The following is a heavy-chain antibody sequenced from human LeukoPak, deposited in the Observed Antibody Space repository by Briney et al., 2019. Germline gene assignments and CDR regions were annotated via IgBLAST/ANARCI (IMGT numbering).Heavy chain of an antibody. V-gene: IGHV3-11*04. J-gene: IGHJ4*02. CDR3: AREDYYYASGF. Sequence: GGSLRLSCAASGFTFSDYYMSWIRQAPGKGLEWVSYISGSGSTIYYSDSVKGRFTLSRDNAKNSLYLQMNRLRVEDTAVYFCAREDYYYASGFWGQGTLVPVSS. CDR1: GFTFSDYY. CDR2: ISGSGSTI. D-gene: IGHD3-10*01.